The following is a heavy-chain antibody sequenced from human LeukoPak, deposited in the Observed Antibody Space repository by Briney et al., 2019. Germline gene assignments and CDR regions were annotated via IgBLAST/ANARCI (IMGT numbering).Heavy chain of an antibody. CDR2: ISSSSSYI. Sequence: PGGSLKLSFAASGFTFSSNSMTWFRQAPGKGPGWVSSISSSSSYIYYADSVKGRFTISRDNAENSLYLQMNSLRAEDTAVYYCARGGYSSGFDYWGQGTLVTVSS. CDR1: GFTFSSNS. D-gene: IGHD6-19*01. J-gene: IGHJ4*02. CDR3: ARGGYSSGFDY. V-gene: IGHV3-21*01.